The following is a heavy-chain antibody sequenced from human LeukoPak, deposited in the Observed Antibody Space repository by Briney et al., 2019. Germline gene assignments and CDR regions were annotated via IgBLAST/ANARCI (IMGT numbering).Heavy chain of an antibody. Sequence: ASVKVSCKASGYTFTGYYIHWVRQAPGLGLEWMGWINPNSGDTNYAQKFQGRVTMTRDTSISTAYMELSRLRSDDPAVYYCARGGDSTNFDYWGQGTLVTVSS. J-gene: IGHJ4*02. D-gene: IGHD4-11*01. CDR2: INPNSGDT. V-gene: IGHV1-2*02. CDR3: ARGGDSTNFDY. CDR1: GYTFTGYY.